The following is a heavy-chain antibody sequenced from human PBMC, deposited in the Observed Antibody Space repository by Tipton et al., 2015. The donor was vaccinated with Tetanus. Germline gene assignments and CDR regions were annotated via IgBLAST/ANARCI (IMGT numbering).Heavy chain of an antibody. J-gene: IGHJ6*02. CDR2: IYPGDSDT. Sequence: QSGPEVKKPGESLKISCKGSGYSFTSHWIAWVRQMPGKGLEWMGIIYPGDSDTRYSPSFRGQVTISVDKSMSTAYLQWSSLKDSDTAIYYCARGHYYYGMDVWGQGTTVIVSS. CDR1: GYSFTSHW. V-gene: IGHV5-51*03. CDR3: ARGHYYYGMDV.